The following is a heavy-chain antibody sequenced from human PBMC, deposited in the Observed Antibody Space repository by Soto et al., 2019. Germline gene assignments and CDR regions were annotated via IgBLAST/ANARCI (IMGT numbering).Heavy chain of an antibody. Sequence: PGGSLRLSCEASGFTFRMYWMTWVRQAPGKGLEWVGSTNQDGSERYYVDSVKGRFTLSRDNAKNTLYLQMNTLRPEDTAIYYSARVIVRTSYSDRSGYYFKYWGQGTLVTVSS. CDR1: GFTFRMYW. J-gene: IGHJ4*02. D-gene: IGHD3-22*01. CDR3: ARVIVRTSYSDRSGYYFKY. V-gene: IGHV3-7*01. CDR2: TNQDGSER.